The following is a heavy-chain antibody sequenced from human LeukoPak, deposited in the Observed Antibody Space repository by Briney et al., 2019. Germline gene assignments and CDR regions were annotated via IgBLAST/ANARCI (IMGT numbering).Heavy chain of an antibody. CDR3: ARDFEISSG. Sequence: QPGGSLRLSCVASGFTFSSYWMSWVRQAPGKGLEWVANIKQDESEKYYVDSVKGRFTISRDNAKNSLYLQMNSLRAEDTAVYYCARDFEISSGWGQGTLVTVS. J-gene: IGHJ4*02. D-gene: IGHD6-19*01. CDR1: GFTFSSYW. V-gene: IGHV3-7*01. CDR2: IKQDESEK.